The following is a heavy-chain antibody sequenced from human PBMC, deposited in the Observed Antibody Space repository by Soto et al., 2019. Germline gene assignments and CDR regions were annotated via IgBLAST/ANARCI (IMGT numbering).Heavy chain of an antibody. J-gene: IGHJ6*03. D-gene: IGHD6-13*01. CDR3: ARIYSSSWYALYYYYYMDV. Sequence: SSETLSLTCTVSGGSISSYYWSWIRQPPGKGLEWIGYIYYSGSTNYNPSLKSRVTISVDTSKNQFSLKLSSVTAADTAVYYCARIYSSSWYALYYYYYMDVWGKGTTVTVSS. CDR2: IYYSGST. CDR1: GGSISSYY. V-gene: IGHV4-59*08.